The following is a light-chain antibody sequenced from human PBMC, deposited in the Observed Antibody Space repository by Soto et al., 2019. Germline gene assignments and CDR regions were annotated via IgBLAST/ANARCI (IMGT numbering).Light chain of an antibody. CDR3: SSYTTTNTFYV. CDR1: TSDVGGYNF. V-gene: IGLV2-14*01. CDR2: EVS. Sequence: QSVLTQPASVSGSPGQSITISCTGTTSDVGGYNFVSWYQQHPGKAPKLMISEVSNRPSGVSNRFSGSKSGNTASLTISGLQPEDEADHFCSSYTTTNTFYVFGTGTKVTVL. J-gene: IGLJ1*01.